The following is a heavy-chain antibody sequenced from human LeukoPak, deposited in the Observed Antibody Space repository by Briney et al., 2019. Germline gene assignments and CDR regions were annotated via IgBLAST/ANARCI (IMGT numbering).Heavy chain of an antibody. V-gene: IGHV4-59*08. CDR1: GDSISSYY. CDR3: ARHSSSGGPFAY. Sequence: SETLSLTCTVSGDSISSYYWGWVRQPPGKGLEWIGWIHYSGSTNSDSSLKSRVTISVDTSKSQFSLQLSSVTAADTAVYCCARHSSSGGPFAYWSQGTLVTVSS. J-gene: IGHJ4*02. CDR2: IHYSGST. D-gene: IGHD2-15*01.